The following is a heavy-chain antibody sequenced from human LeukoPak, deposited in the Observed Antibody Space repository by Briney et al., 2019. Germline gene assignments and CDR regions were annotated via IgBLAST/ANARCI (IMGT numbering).Heavy chain of an antibody. J-gene: IGHJ4*02. D-gene: IGHD1-26*01. CDR3: SKDIRSGSYYTDY. CDR2: ISGSGGST. Sequence: PGGSLRLSCAASGLTFSSYAMSWVRQAPGKGLEWVSAISGSGGSTYYADSVKGRFTISRDNSKNTLYLQMNSLRAEDTAVYYCSKDIRSGSYYTDYWGQGTLVTVSS. CDR1: GLTFSSYA. V-gene: IGHV3-23*01.